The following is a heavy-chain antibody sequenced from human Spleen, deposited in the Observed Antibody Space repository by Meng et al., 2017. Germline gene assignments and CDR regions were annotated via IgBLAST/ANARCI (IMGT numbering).Heavy chain of an antibody. CDR3: ARDEDISAAGKLFGDY. CDR2: INPKGGDT. V-gene: IGHV1-2*06. Sequence: LPVKSGAEVKTPGASVKVSCKASCYTFPDYWLHWVRRAPGQGLEWIGRINPKGGDTHYAQRFQGRVTMTGDTSISTAYMELSGLRSDDTAMYYCARDEDISAAGKLFGDYWGQGTLVTVSS. J-gene: IGHJ4*02. CDR1: CYTFPDYW. D-gene: IGHD6-13*01.